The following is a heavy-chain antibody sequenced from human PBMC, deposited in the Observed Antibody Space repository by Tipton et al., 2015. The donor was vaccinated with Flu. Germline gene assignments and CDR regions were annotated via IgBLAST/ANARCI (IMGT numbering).Heavy chain of an antibody. J-gene: IGHJ4*02. CDR2: IYYSGST. V-gene: IGHV4-39*07. CDR1: GGSISSSSYY. CDR3: ARDDRSYYFDY. D-gene: IGHD3-22*01. Sequence: TLSLTCTVSGGSISSSSYYWGWIRQPLGKGLEWIGSIYYSGSTYYNPSLKSRVTISVDTSKNQFSLTLSSVTAADTAVYYCARDDRSYYFDYWGQGTLVTVSS.